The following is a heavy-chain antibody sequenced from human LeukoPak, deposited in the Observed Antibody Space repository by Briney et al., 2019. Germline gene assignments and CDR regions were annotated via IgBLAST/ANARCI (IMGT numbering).Heavy chain of an antibody. CDR1: GGSFSGYY. Sequence: PSETLSLTCAVYGGSFSGYYWNWIRQPPGXXXXXXXXXXXXXSTNYNPSLKSRVTISVDTSNNEFSLNLNSVTAADTAVYYCARRPQYYYGSGSYPNAFDIWGQGTMVTVSS. CDR2: XXXXXST. V-gene: IGHV4-34*01. CDR3: ARRPQYYYGSGSYPNAFDI. J-gene: IGHJ3*02. D-gene: IGHD3-10*01.